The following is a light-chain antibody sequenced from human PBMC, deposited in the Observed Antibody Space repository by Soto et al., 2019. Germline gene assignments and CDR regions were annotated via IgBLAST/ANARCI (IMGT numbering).Light chain of an antibody. Sequence: EIVLTQSPGTLSLSPGERATLSCRASQSVNNNYLAWYQQKSGQAPRLLIFGASSRATGIPDRFSGSGSGADFTLTISRLEPEDFAVYYCQHYGSEGTFGPGTQVDIK. CDR3: QHYGSEGT. V-gene: IGKV3-20*01. CDR2: GAS. CDR1: QSVNNNY. J-gene: IGKJ3*01.